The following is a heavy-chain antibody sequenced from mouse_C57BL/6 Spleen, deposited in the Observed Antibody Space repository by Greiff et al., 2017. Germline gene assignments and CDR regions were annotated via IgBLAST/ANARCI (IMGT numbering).Heavy chain of an antibody. CDR2: IYPGDGDT. D-gene: IGHD4-1*01. V-gene: IGHV1-82*01. CDR3: ARSGLTGTFDY. CDR1: GYAFSSSW. Sequence: VQLQQSGPELVKPGASVKISCKASGYAFSSSWMNWVKQRPGKGLEWIGRIYPGDGDTNYNGKFKGKDTLTADKSSSTAYMQLSSLTSEDSAVYFCARSGLTGTFDYWGQGTTLTVSS. J-gene: IGHJ2*01.